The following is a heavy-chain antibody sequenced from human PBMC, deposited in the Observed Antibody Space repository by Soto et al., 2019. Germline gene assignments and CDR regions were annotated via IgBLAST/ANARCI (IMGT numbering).Heavy chain of an antibody. CDR1: GFTFSSYW. D-gene: IGHD1-7*01. V-gene: IGHV3-7*05. J-gene: IGHJ5*02. CDR3: AREEWNYPGNWFDP. Sequence: GGSLRLSCAASGFTFSSYWMSWVRQAPGKGLEWVANIKQDGSEKYYVDSVKGRFTISRDNAKNSLYLQMNSLRAEDTAVYYCAREEWNYPGNWFDPWGQGTLVTVSS. CDR2: IKQDGSEK.